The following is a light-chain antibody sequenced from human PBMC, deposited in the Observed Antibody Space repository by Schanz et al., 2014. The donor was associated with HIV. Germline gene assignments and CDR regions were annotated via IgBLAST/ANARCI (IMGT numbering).Light chain of an antibody. CDR2: GAS. CDR3: QQYNNWPWT. CDR1: QSVSSY. Sequence: EIVLTQSPATLSLSPGERATLSCRASQSVSSYLAWYQQKPGQAPRLLIYGASSRATGIPDRFSGSGSGTDFTLTISRLEPEDFAVYYCQQYNNWPWTFGQGTKVEIK. V-gene: IGKV3-11*01. J-gene: IGKJ1*01.